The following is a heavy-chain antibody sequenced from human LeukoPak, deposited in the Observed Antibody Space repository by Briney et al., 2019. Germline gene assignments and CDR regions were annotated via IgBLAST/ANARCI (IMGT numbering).Heavy chain of an antibody. CDR3: ARGGLPWFGDLLPYFDY. CDR2: IYYSGST. D-gene: IGHD3-10*01. J-gene: IGHJ4*02. Sequence: SETLSLTCSVSGGSINSAGFYWSWLRQHPGKGLEWIGYIYYSGSTYYNPSLKSRLTISLDTSKNQFSLKLRSVTAADTAVYYCARGGLPWFGDLLPYFDYWGQGSLVTVSS. V-gene: IGHV4-31*02. CDR1: GGSINSAGFY.